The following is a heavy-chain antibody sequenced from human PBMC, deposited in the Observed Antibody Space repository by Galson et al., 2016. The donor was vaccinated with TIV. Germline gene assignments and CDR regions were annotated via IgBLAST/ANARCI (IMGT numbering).Heavy chain of an antibody. CDR1: IVTFSRYA. J-gene: IGHJ6*02. CDR3: ARGALDTDREYYYYYGLDV. CDR2: INSSDGRT. V-gene: IGHV3-23*01. Sequence: SLRLSCAASIVTFSRYAMSWVRQAPGKGLEWVSTINSSDGRTYYADSVRGRFTISRDNSKNTLYLQMNSLSADDTAVYYCARGALDTDREYYYYYGLDVWGQGTTVTVSS. D-gene: IGHD5-18*01.